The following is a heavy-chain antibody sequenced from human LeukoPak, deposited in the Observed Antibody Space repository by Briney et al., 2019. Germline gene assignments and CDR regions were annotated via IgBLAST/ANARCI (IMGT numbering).Heavy chain of an antibody. V-gene: IGHV4-39*07. D-gene: IGHD3-9*01. J-gene: IGHJ6*04. CDR3: ARLGVLRYLRDV. CDR2: IYYSGST. CDR1: GGSISSSSYY. Sequence: SETLCLTCTVSGGSISSSSYYWGWIRQPPGKGLEWIGSIYYSGSTYYNPSLKSRVTISVDTSKNQFSLKLSSVTAADTAVYYCARLGVLRYLRDVWGKGTTVTISS.